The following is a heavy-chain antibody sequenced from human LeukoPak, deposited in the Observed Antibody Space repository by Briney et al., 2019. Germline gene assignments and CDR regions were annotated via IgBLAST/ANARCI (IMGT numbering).Heavy chain of an antibody. CDR2: ISYDGSNK. Sequence: GGSLRLSCAASGFTFSSYAMHWVRQAPGKGLEWVAVISYDGSNKYYADSVKGRFTISRDNSKNTLYLQMNSLRAEDTAVYSCARDTLGAYYYDSSGYYDYWGQGTLVTVSS. V-gene: IGHV3-30-3*01. D-gene: IGHD3-22*01. CDR1: GFTFSSYA. CDR3: ARDTLGAYYYDSSGYYDY. J-gene: IGHJ4*02.